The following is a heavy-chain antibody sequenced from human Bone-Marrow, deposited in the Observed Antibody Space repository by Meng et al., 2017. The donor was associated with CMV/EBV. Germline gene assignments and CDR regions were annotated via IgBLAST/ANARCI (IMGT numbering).Heavy chain of an antibody. J-gene: IGHJ4*02. CDR2: ISSSSSYI. CDR3: ASGSQGSNFDY. Sequence: LSLTCAASGFTFSSYSMNWVRQAPGKGLEWVSSISSSSSYIYYADSVKGRFTISRDNAKNSLYLQMNSLRAEDTAVYYCASGSQGSNFDYWGQGTLVTVSS. D-gene: IGHD1-26*01. CDR1: GFTFSSYS. V-gene: IGHV3-21*01.